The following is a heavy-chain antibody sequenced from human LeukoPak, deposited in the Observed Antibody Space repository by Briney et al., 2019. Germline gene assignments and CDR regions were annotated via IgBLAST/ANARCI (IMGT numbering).Heavy chain of an antibody. D-gene: IGHD3-10*01. CDR1: GGSFSGYY. Sequence: KPSETLSLTCAVYGGSFSGYYWSWIRQPPGKGLEWIGEINHSGSTNYNPSLKSRVTISVDTSKNQFSLKLSSVTAADTAVYYCARSRGMVRGVIYWFDPWGQGTLVTVSS. V-gene: IGHV4-34*01. CDR2: INHSGST. CDR3: ARSRGMVRGVIYWFDP. J-gene: IGHJ5*02.